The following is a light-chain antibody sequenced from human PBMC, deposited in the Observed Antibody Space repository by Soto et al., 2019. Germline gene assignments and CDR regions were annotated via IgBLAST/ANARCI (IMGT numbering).Light chain of an antibody. V-gene: IGLV1-44*01. CDR2: SNN. CDR1: SSNIGSNT. Sequence: QFFLTQPPSASGSHGQRVTISCSGSSSNIGSNTVNWYQQLPGTAPKLLIYSNNQRPSGVPDRFSGSKSGTSASLAISGLQSEDEADYYCAAWDDSLNAPYVFGTGTKVTVL. J-gene: IGLJ1*01. CDR3: AAWDDSLNAPYV.